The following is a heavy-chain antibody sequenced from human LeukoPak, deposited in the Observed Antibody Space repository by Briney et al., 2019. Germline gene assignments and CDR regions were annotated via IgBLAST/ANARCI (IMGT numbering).Heavy chain of an antibody. D-gene: IGHD3-3*02. CDR2: IIPILGIA. CDR1: GGTFGSYG. J-gene: IGHJ5*02. CDR3: AREFATFMVT. V-gene: IGHV1-69*04. Sequence: SAKVSCKASGGTFGSYGISWVRQAPGQGLEWMGRIIPILGIANSAQDFQGRVTITADKSTSTAYMELSSLRSEDTAVYYCAREFATFMVTWGQGIMVTVSS.